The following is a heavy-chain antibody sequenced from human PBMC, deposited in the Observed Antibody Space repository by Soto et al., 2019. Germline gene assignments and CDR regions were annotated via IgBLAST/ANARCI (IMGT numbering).Heavy chain of an antibody. J-gene: IGHJ3*02. CDR3: ARKPAYYFDSGRYYYGAFDI. D-gene: IGHD3-22*01. V-gene: IGHV4-30-4*01. Sequence: QVQLQESGPGLVNPSQTLSLTCTVSGASVSSGDFFWTWIRQSPGKGLEWIGYIHNSGTVNYNTSLKSRITISLDTSNNQFSLKLTSVTAADTALYYCARKPAYYFDSGRYYYGAFDIWGQGTMVTVSS. CDR1: GASVSSGDFF. CDR2: IHNSGTV.